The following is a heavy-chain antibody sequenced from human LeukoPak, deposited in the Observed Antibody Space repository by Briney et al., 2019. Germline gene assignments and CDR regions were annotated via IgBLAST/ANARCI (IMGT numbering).Heavy chain of an antibody. D-gene: IGHD3-16*01. CDR3: ATGLISAYEI. CDR2: VKGDGTST. J-gene: IGHJ3*02. Sequence: GGSLRLSCAGSGFNFDEHGMSWVRQAPGKGLVWVSRVKGDGTSTIYADFVKGRFTISRDNAKNTIYLQMNSLRSDDTAVYYCATGLISAYEIWGQGTMLTVSS. V-gene: IGHV3-74*01. CDR1: GFNFDEHG.